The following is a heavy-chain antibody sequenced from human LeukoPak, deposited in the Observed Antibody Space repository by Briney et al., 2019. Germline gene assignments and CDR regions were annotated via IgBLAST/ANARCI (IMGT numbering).Heavy chain of an antibody. CDR2: IYYSGST. CDR1: GGSISSYY. J-gene: IGHJ4*02. D-gene: IGHD6-13*01. Sequence: SETLSLTCTVSGGSISSYYWSWIRQPPGKGLEWIGYIYYSGSTNYNPSLKSRVTISVDTSKNQFSLKLSSVTAADTAVYYCARVSIAAAGIEFDYWGQGTLVTVSS. V-gene: IGHV4-59*01. CDR3: ARVSIAAAGIEFDY.